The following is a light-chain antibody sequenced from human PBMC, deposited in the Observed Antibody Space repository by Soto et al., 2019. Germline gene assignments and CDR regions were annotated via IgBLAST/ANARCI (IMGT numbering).Light chain of an antibody. CDR2: EVS. CDR3: SSYEGSNNFVV. Sequence: QSALTQPPSASGSPGQSVTISCTGTSSDVGGYNYVSWYQHHPGKAPKLMIYEVSKRPSGVPDRFSGSKSGNTASLTVSGLQAEDEADYYCSSYEGSNNFVVFGGGTKVTVL. CDR1: SSDVGGYNY. V-gene: IGLV2-8*01. J-gene: IGLJ2*01.